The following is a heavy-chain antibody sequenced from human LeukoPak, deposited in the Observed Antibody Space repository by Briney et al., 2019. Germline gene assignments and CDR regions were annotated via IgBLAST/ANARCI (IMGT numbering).Heavy chain of an antibody. J-gene: IGHJ4*02. CDR2: MNPNSGDR. CDR1: GYTFSSYD. Sequence: ASVKVSCKASGYTFSSYDINWVRQATGQGLEWMGWMNPNSGDRGYAQKFQGRVTITRNTSISTAYMELSSLRSEDTAVYYCAKYLRYCSSTSCYDDYWGQGTLVTVSS. V-gene: IGHV1-8*03. CDR3: AKYLRYCSSTSCYDDY. D-gene: IGHD2-2*01.